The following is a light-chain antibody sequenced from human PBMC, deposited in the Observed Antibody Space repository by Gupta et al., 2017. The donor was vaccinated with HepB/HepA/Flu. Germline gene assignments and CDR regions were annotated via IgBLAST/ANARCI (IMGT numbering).Light chain of an antibody. CDR1: ALPKRY. Sequence: SYELTQPPSVSVSPGQAARITCSGDALPKRYASWYQQRSGQEPRLVIYEDNKRPTGIPERFSGSSSGTIATLTISGAQVEDEADYYCYSPDNSGNHNVVGTGNRVTVL. CDR2: EDN. J-gene: IGLJ1*01. V-gene: IGLV3-10*01. CDR3: YSPDNSGNHNV.